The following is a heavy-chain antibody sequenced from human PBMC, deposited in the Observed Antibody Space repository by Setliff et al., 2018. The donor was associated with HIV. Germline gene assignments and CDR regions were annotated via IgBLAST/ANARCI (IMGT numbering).Heavy chain of an antibody. CDR1: GDSIDSSYYY. V-gene: IGHV4-39*01. J-gene: IGHJ5*02. CDR3: ASYYDFWGGYSFFDP. CDR2: IYYTGST. D-gene: IGHD3-3*01. Sequence: PSETLSLTCKVSGDSIDSSYYYWAWIRQPPGRGLEWIANIYYTGSTYYNPSLQSRVTISVDASKNQFSLKFNSVTAADTAVYYCASYYDFWGGYSFFDPWGQGTLVTVSS.